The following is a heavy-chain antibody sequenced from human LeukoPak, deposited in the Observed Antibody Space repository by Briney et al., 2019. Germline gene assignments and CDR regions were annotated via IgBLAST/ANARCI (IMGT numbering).Heavy chain of an antibody. D-gene: IGHD1-1*01. CDR2: INGGDNGDNT. V-gene: IGHV3-23*01. Sequence: PGGSLRLSCAASGFTFNNYAMTWVRQAPGKGLQWVSTINGGDNGDNTYYADSVKGRFTVSRDNSKNTVYLQMNSLRVEDTAVYYCARDGIQLPDTLDYWDLGTLVTVSS. J-gene: IGHJ4*02. CDR3: ARDGIQLPDTLDY. CDR1: GFTFNNYA.